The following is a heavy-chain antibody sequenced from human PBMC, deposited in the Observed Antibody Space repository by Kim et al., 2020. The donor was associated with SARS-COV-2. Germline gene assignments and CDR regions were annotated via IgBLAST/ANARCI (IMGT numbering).Heavy chain of an antibody. CDR3: ARSLYCSSTSCFYGMDV. J-gene: IGHJ6*02. V-gene: IGHV3-48*03. Sequence: GTGRFTISRDNAKSSLSLQMNSLRAEDTAVYYCARSLYCSSTSCFYGMDVWGQGTTVTVSS. D-gene: IGHD2-2*01.